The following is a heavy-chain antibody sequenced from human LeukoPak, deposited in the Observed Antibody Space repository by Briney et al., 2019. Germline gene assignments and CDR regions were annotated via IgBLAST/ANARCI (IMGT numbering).Heavy chain of an antibody. CDR1: GGSISSGSYY. Sequence: SQTLSLTCTVSGGSISSGSYYWSWIRQPAGKGLEWIGRIYTSGSTNYNPSLKSRVTISVDTSKNQFSLKPSSVTAADTAVYYCARGYTVTTYDYWGQGTLVTVSS. V-gene: IGHV4-61*02. CDR2: IYTSGST. D-gene: IGHD4-17*01. J-gene: IGHJ4*02. CDR3: ARGYTVTTYDY.